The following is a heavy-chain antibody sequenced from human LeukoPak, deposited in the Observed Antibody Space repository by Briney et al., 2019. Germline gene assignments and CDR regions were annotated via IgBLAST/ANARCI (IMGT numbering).Heavy chain of an antibody. CDR3: ARGLVVAATHFDY. V-gene: IGHV4-34*01. D-gene: IGHD2-15*01. J-gene: IGHJ4*02. Sequence: SETLSLTCAVYGGSFSDYYWSWIRQPPGKGLEWIGEINHSGSTNYNPSLKSRVTISVDTSKNQFSLKLSSVTAADTAVYYCARGLVVAATHFDYWGQGTLVTVSS. CDR1: GGSFSDYY. CDR2: INHSGST.